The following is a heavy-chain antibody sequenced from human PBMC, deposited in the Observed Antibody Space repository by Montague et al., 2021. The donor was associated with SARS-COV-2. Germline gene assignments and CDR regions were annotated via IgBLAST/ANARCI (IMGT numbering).Heavy chain of an antibody. J-gene: IGHJ6*02. V-gene: IGHV1-2*02. D-gene: IGHD3-22*01. CDR2: INPNSGGT. Sequence: SVKVSCEASGYTFTGYYMHWVRQAPGQGLEWMGWINPNSGGTNYAQKFQGRVTMTRDTSISTAYMELSRLRSDDTAVYYCAREGTTYYYDSSGYPYYYYYGMDVWCQGTTVTVSS. CDR3: AREGTTYYYDSSGYPYYYYYGMDV. CDR1: GYTFTGYY.